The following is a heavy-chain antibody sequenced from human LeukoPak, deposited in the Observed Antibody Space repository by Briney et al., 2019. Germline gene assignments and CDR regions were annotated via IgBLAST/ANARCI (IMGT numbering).Heavy chain of an antibody. Sequence: PGGSLRLSCAASGFTFSSYAMSWVRQAPGKGLEWVSAISGSGGSTYYADSVKGRFTISRDNSKNTLYLQMNSLRAEDTAVYYCARGELYYYDSSGYYQIWGQGTLVTVSS. D-gene: IGHD3-22*01. CDR1: GFTFSSYA. CDR3: ARGELYYYDSSGYYQI. V-gene: IGHV3-23*01. J-gene: IGHJ4*02. CDR2: ISGSGGST.